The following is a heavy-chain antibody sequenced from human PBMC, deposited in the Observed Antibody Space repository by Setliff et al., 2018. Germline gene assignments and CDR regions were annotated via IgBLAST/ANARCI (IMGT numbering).Heavy chain of an antibody. J-gene: IGHJ6*03. D-gene: IGHD1-1*01. CDR2: VYTNGGS. Sequence: ASETLSLTCTVSGGSISSGSYYWSWIRHPAGKGLEWIGRVYTNGGSDYNPFLKSRVSISLDTSKNQFSLKLISVTAADTAVYYCARANKKLDYYYYYMDVWGKGTTVTVSS. CDR3: ARANKKLDYYYYYMDV. CDR1: GGSISSGSYY. V-gene: IGHV4-61*02.